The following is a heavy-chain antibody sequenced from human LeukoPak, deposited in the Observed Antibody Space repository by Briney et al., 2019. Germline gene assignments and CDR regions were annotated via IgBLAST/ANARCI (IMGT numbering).Heavy chain of an antibody. V-gene: IGHV3-23*01. CDR3: AKDLHSGDGKWEFGP. D-gene: IGHD4-17*01. Sequence: GGSLRLSCAASGFTFGGFAMAWVRQAPGKGLELVSGILASGRSTYYADSVKGRFTISRDNSKNTLYLQMNSLLTDDTAVYFCAKDLHSGDGKWEFGPWGQGTLVIVP. J-gene: IGHJ5*02. CDR1: GFTFGGFA. CDR2: ILASGRST.